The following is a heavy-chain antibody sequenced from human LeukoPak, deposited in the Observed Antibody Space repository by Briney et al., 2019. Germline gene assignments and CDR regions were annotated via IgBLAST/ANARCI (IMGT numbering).Heavy chain of an antibody. J-gene: IGHJ4*02. Sequence: GESLKISCKGSGYSFTNYWIAWVRQMPGKGLEWMGIIYPGDSDTRYSPSFQGQVTISAEKSRSTAYLQWRSLKASDTAMYYCARRGYYDSSGYYNFDYWGQGTLVTVSS. V-gene: IGHV5-51*01. CDR3: ARRGYYDSSGYYNFDY. CDR2: IYPGDSDT. CDR1: GYSFTNYW. D-gene: IGHD3-22*01.